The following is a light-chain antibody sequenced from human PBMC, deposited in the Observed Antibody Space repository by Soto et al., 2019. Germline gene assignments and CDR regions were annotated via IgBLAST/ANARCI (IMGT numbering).Light chain of an antibody. CDR2: EVS. Sequence: QSALTQPASVSGSPGQSITISCTGTSSDVGSYNYVSWHQHHPGKAPKLIISEVSNRPSGISNRFSGSKSGNTASLTISGLQAEDEADYHCSSAAISSNPMYVFGTGTKVTVL. CDR1: SSDVGSYNY. V-gene: IGLV2-14*01. J-gene: IGLJ1*01. CDR3: SSAAISSNPMYV.